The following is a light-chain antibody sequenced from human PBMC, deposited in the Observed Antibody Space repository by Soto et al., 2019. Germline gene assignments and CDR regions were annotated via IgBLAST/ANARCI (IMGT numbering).Light chain of an antibody. CDR3: QQYNNWPPIT. J-gene: IGKJ5*01. Sequence: EILFAQSPTTPSLSPGERATPLLAASQSVSSNLAWYQQKPGQAPRLLIYGASTRATGIPARFSGSGSGTEFTLTISSLQSEDFAVYYCQQYNNWPPITFGQGTRLEIK. CDR1: QSVSSN. V-gene: IGKV3-15*01. CDR2: GAS.